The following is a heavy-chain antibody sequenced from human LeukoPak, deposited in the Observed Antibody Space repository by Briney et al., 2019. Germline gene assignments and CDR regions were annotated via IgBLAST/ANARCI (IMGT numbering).Heavy chain of an antibody. V-gene: IGHV3-73*01. J-gene: IGHJ4*02. CDR1: GFTFSGSA. CDR3: TSWRIVGATREAQRSFDY. CDR2: IRSKANSYAT. Sequence: GGSLKLSCAASGFTFSGSAMRWVRQASGKGLEWVGRIRSKANSYATVYAASVKGRFTISRDDSKNTAYLQMNSLKTEDTAVYYCTSWRIVGATREAQRSFDYWGQGTLVTVSS. D-gene: IGHD1-26*01.